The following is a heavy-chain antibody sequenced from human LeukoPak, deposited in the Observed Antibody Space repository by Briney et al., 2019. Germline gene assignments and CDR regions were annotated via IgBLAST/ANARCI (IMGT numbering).Heavy chain of an antibody. D-gene: IGHD3-10*01. J-gene: IGHJ4*02. CDR3: ASSKDYYGSGRPSGIDY. V-gene: IGHV4-34*01. CDR2: INHSGST. Sequence: SETLSLTCAVYGGSFSGYYWSWIRQPPGKGLEWIGEINHSGSTNYNPSLKSRVTISVDTSKNQFSLKLSSVTAADTAVYYCASSKDYYGSGRPSGIDYWGQGTLVTVSS. CDR1: GGSFSGYY.